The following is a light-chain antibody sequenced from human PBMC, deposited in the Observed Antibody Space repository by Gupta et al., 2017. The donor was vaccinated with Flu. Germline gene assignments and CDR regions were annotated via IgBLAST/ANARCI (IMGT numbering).Light chain of an antibody. CDR3: QQCNTYPIT. J-gene: IGKJ5*01. CDR1: QDISHN. Sequence: IQLTQSPSFLSASVGDRVAITCRASQDISHNLAWYQEKPGEAPKLLIYAAYTVQGGVPSRFTGSGSGTEFTLTISGLQPEDFATYYCQQCNTYPITFGQGTRLDIK. V-gene: IGKV1-9*01. CDR2: AAY.